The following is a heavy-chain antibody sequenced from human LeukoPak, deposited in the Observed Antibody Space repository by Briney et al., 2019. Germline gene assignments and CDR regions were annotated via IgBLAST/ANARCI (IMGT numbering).Heavy chain of an antibody. CDR3: GRGKLPGTVTD. J-gene: IGHJ4*02. D-gene: IGHD4-17*01. Sequence: GGSLRLSCAASGFIFSNYWVHWVRQVPGKGLVWVSGMYSVGNSRNYADAVKGRFTISRDNAKNTMYLQMNSLRVEDTAVYYCGRGKLPGTVTDWGQGTPVTVSS. CDR1: GFIFSNYW. CDR2: MYSVGNSR. V-gene: IGHV3-74*01.